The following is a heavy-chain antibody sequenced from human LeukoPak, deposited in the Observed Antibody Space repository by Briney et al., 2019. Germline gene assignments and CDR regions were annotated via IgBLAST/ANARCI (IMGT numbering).Heavy chain of an antibody. D-gene: IGHD4-23*01. Sequence: GGSLRLSCAASGFTFSSYGMHWVRQAPGKGLEWVAVIWYDGSNKYYADSVKGRFTISRDNSKNTLYLQMNNLRAEDTALYYCAAGPYGGNTPFDYWGPGTLVTISS. V-gene: IGHV3-33*01. CDR3: AAGPYGGNTPFDY. J-gene: IGHJ4*02. CDR1: GFTFSSYG. CDR2: IWYDGSNK.